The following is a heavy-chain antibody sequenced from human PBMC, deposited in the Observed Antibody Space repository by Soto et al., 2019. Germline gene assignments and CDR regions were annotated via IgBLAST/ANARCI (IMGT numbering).Heavy chain of an antibody. D-gene: IGHD2-21*01. Sequence: QVQLEQSGAEVKKPGSSVKVSCKASGGTFSTSAISWVRQAPGQGLEWMGGIMPIFRKADYAQKFQGRVTLTADESTSTAYLESSGLRSDDPAVCYCAREKDRQQLGGNYSFMLDVWGQGTTVTVSS. CDR2: IMPIFRKA. CDR1: GGTFSTSA. V-gene: IGHV1-69*12. J-gene: IGHJ6*02. CDR3: AREKDRQQLGGNYSFMLDV.